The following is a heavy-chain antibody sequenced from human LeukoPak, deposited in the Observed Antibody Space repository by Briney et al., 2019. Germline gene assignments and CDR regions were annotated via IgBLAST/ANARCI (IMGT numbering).Heavy chain of an antibody. CDR2: IYYSGST. CDR3: ARGGTAVIAPYAFDI. CDR1: GGSISSYY. J-gene: IGHJ3*02. D-gene: IGHD4-23*01. Sequence: SETLSLTCTVSGGSISSYYWSWIRQPPGKGLEWIGYIYYSGSTNCNPSVKSRVAMSVDTSKKQFSLKLSSLAAADTAVYYCARGGTAVIAPYAFDIWGQGTMVTVSS. V-gene: IGHV4-59*01.